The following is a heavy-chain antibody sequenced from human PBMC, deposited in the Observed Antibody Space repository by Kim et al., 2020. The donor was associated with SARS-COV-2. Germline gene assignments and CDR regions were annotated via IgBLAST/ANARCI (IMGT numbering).Heavy chain of an antibody. V-gene: IGHV4-59*13. CDR2: IYYSGST. CDR1: GGSISSYY. CDR3: ARDRYSSGWYSDYYYYYGMDV. J-gene: IGHJ6*02. Sequence: SETLSLTCTVSGGSISSYYWSWIRQPPGKGLEWIGYIYYSGSTNYNPSLKSRVTISVDTSKNQFSLKLSSVTAADTAVYYCARDRYSSGWYSDYYYYYGMDVWGQGTTVTVSS. D-gene: IGHD6-19*01.